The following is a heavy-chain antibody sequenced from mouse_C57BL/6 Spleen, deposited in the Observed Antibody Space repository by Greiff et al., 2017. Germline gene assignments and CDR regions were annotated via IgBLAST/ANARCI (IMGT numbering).Heavy chain of an antibody. CDR2: IYPGDGDT. D-gene: IGHD1-1*01. Sequence: QVQLQQSGPELVKPGASVKISCKASGYAFSSSWMNWVKQRPGKGLEWIGRIYPGDGDTNYNGKFKGKATLTADKSSSTAYMQLSSLTSEDSAVYFCARSEPTVVATGYFDYWGQGTTLTVSS. CDR1: GYAFSSSW. CDR3: ARSEPTVVATGYFDY. V-gene: IGHV1-82*01. J-gene: IGHJ2*01.